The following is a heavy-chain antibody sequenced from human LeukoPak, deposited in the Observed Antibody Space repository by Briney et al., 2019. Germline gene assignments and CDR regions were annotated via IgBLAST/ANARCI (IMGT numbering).Heavy chain of an antibody. D-gene: IGHD3-10*01. CDR1: GYSFTSYW. Sequence: GESLKISCKGSGYSFTSYWIGWVRQMPGKGLEWMGIIYPGDSDTRYSPSSQGQVTISADKSITTAYLQWSSLKASDTAIYYCARTGYYGSGSYSFQHWGQGTLVTVSS. V-gene: IGHV5-51*01. J-gene: IGHJ1*01. CDR3: ARTGYYGSGSYSFQH. CDR2: IYPGDSDT.